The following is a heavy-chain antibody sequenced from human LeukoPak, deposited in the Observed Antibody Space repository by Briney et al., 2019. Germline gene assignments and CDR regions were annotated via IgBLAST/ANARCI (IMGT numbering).Heavy chain of an antibody. CDR2: TSGSDGST. J-gene: IGHJ4*02. Sequence: GGSLRLSCAASGFTFSRYAMSWVRQAPGKGLEWVSTTSGSDGSTYYADSVKGRFTVSRDNSKSTLYLQMNSLRADDTAVYYCAKDLAIAARPVFDCWGQGTLVTVSS. CDR1: GFTFSRYA. V-gene: IGHV3-23*01. CDR3: AKDLAIAARPVFDC. D-gene: IGHD6-6*01.